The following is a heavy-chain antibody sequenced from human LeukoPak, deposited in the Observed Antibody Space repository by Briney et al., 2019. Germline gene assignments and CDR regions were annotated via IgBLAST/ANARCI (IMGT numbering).Heavy chain of an antibody. D-gene: IGHD3-22*01. J-gene: IGHJ4*02. CDR1: GFTFSSYS. Sequence: PGGSLRLSCAASGFTFSSYSMNWVRQAPGKGLEWVSSISSSSSYIYYADSVKGRFTISRDNAKNSLYLQMNSLRAEDTAVYYCASGYYYDSSSPHGDYWGQGTLVTVSS. CDR3: ASGYYYDSSSPHGDY. V-gene: IGHV3-21*01. CDR2: ISSSSSYI.